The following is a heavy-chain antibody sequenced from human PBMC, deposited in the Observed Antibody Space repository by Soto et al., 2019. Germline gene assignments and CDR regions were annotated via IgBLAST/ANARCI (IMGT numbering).Heavy chain of an antibody. CDR1: GGTFSNYA. D-gene: IGHD2-15*01. V-gene: IGHV1-69*12. J-gene: IGHJ4*02. CDR3: ARPLTPYCNGGRCYSGLDY. Sequence: QVQLVQSGAAVKKPGSSVKVSCKASGGTFSNYAISWVRQAPGQGLEWMGGIIPIFGTANYAQKFQGRVTITADESTSTAYMELSSLRSEDTAVYYCARPLTPYCNGGRCYSGLDYWGQGTLVTVSS. CDR2: IIPIFGTA.